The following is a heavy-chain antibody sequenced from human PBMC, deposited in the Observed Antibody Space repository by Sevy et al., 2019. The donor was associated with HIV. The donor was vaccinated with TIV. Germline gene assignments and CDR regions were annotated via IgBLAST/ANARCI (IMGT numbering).Heavy chain of an antibody. CDR2: ISGSGFST. CDR1: GFTFDNNA. Sequence: LSLTCAASGFTFDNNAMYWVRQAPGKGLEWVSVISGSGFSTNYAGSVKGRFTISRDISKSTLYLQMNSLRAEDTAVYYCAKDQGDYVWGTFRDYWGQGTLVTVSS. CDR3: AKDQGDYVWGTFRDY. D-gene: IGHD3-16*02. J-gene: IGHJ4*02. V-gene: IGHV3-23*01.